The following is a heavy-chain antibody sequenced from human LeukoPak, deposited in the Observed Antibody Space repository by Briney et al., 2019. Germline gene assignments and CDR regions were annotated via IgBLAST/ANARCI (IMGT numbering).Heavy chain of an antibody. J-gene: IGHJ4*02. Sequence: GESLKISCKGSGYSFPIYWIAWVRQMPGKGLEWMGIIYPGDSDTRYSPSFQGQVTISSDKSIDTAYLQWNSLKASDTATYYCARRGGYGGDRPVFDSWGQGTLVTVSS. CDR1: GYSFPIYW. V-gene: IGHV5-51*01. D-gene: IGHD4-23*01. CDR2: IYPGDSDT. CDR3: ARRGGYGGDRPVFDS.